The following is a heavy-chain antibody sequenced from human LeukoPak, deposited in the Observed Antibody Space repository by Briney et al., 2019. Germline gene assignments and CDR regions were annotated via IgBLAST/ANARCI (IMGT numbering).Heavy chain of an antibody. Sequence: GSLRLTCAASGFTFSRFWLSWIRQPPGKGLEWIGEINHSGSTNYNPSLKSRVTISVDTSKNQFSLKLSSVTAADTAVYYCATVPAYSSFFDDWGQGTLVTVSS. J-gene: IGHJ4*02. V-gene: IGHV4-34*08. CDR2: INHSGST. D-gene: IGHD5-18*01. CDR3: ATVPAYSSFFDD. CDR1: GFTFSRFW.